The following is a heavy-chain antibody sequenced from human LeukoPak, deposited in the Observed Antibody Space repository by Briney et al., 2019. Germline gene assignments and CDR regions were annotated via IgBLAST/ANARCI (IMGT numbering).Heavy chain of an antibody. CDR3: AKLEGYSSSVGDY. Sequence: PGRSLRLSCAASGFTFSSYAMHWVRQAPGKGLEWVAVISYDGSNKYYADSVKGRFTISRDNSKNTLYLQMNSLRAEDTAVYYCAKLEGYSSSVGDYWGQGPLVTVSS. V-gene: IGHV3-30*18. J-gene: IGHJ4*02. CDR2: ISYDGSNK. CDR1: GFTFSSYA. D-gene: IGHD6-6*01.